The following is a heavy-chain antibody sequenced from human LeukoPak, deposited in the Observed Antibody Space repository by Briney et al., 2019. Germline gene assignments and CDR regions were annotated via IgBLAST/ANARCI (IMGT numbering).Heavy chain of an antibody. J-gene: IGHJ4*02. CDR1: GFTFSSYW. V-gene: IGHV3-7*01. D-gene: IGHD6-13*01. Sequence: PGGSLRLSCAASGFTFSSYWMSWVRQAPGKGLEWVANIKQDGSEKYYVDSVKGRFTISRDNAKNSLYLQMNSLRAEDTAVYYCARAKPVFGSWYPNDYWGQGTLVTVSS. CDR3: ARAKPVFGSWYPNDY. CDR2: IKQDGSEK.